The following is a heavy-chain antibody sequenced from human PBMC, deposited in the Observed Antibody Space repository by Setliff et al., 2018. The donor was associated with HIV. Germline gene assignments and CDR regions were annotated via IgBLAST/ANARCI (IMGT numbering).Heavy chain of an antibody. J-gene: IGHJ3*02. Sequence: SETLSLTCTVSHGSISPFYWSWMRQPPGKGLEWIGYIYTSGSTNYNPSLKSRVTISVDTSKNQFSLKPSSVTAADTAVYYCARDGYCGGDCYHDAFDIWGQGTMVTVSS. CDR2: IYTSGST. D-gene: IGHD2-21*02. V-gene: IGHV4-4*08. CDR3: ARDGYCGGDCYHDAFDI. CDR1: HGSISPFY.